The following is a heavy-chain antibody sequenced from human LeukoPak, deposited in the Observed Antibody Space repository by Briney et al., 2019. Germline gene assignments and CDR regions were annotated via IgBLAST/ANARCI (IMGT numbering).Heavy chain of an antibody. Sequence: GGSLRLSCAASGLSFSTHAMSWVRQAPGKGLEWVADISGSGGSTYYADSVKGRFTISRDNSKHTVYLQMNSLRAEDTAVYYRAQDVSFVFQHWGQGTLVTVSS. CDR3: AQDVSFVFQH. CDR2: ISGSGGST. CDR1: GLSFSTHA. J-gene: IGHJ1*01. D-gene: IGHD3-16*01. V-gene: IGHV3-23*01.